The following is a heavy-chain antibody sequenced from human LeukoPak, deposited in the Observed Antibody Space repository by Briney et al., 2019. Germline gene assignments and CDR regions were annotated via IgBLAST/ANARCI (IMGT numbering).Heavy chain of an antibody. Sequence: SETLSLTCTVSGGSISSSRHYCHWVRQPPGKGLEWIGYTHDSGSTSYTPSLKSRATISLDTSKNQFSVKLSSVTAADTAMYYCAGEGNHRFDPWGQGTVVTVSS. CDR3: AGEGNHRFDP. D-gene: IGHD1-14*01. V-gene: IGHV4-61*01. J-gene: IGHJ5*02. CDR1: GGSISSSRHY. CDR2: THDSGST.